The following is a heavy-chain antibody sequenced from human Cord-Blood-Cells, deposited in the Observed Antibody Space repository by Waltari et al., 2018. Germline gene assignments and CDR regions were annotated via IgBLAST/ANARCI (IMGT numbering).Heavy chain of an antibody. J-gene: IGHJ6*02. Sequence: VSCKASGYTFTSYGISWVRQAPGQGLEWMGWISAYNGNTNYAQKLQGRVTMTTDTSTSTAYMELRSLRSDDTAVYYCVRLSGASFFGVFTNNTYYYGRAVWAQGTTVTV. CDR1: GYTFTSYG. V-gene: IGHV1-18*01. CDR3: VRLSGASFFGVFTNNTYYYGRAV. D-gene: IGHD3-3*01. CDR2: ISAYNGNT.